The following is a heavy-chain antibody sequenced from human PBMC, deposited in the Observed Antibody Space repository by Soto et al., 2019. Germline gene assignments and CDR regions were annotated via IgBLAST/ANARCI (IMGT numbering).Heavy chain of an antibody. Sequence: QVQLVESGGGVVQPGRSLRLSCAVSGFTVSTYGMHWVRQAPGKGLEWVAVISRDGGTKYYADSVKGRFTISRDNSRNTLFLEMNSLRVDDMAVYYCTVEVASGYWGQGTLVTVSS. D-gene: IGHD3-10*01. CDR2: ISRDGGTK. V-gene: IGHV3-30*03. J-gene: IGHJ4*02. CDR3: TVEVASGY. CDR1: GFTVSTYG.